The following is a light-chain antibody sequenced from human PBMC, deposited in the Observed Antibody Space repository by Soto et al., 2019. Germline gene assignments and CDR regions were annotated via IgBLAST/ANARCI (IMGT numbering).Light chain of an antibody. Sequence: DIQMTQSPSTLSASVGDRVTITCRASQSISGWLAWYQQKPGKAPKLLIYKASSLESGVPSRFSGSGSGTEFTLTISSLQPDDFATYYCQQYNSYSYTFGPGTKLEIK. J-gene: IGKJ2*01. CDR2: KAS. CDR1: QSISGW. V-gene: IGKV1-5*03. CDR3: QQYNSYSYT.